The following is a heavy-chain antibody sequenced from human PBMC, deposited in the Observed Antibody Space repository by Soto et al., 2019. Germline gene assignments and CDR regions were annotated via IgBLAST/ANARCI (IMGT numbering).Heavy chain of an antibody. V-gene: IGHV4-4*09. CDR1: GGSISDYY. CDR2: MYDSGST. CDR3: ARNMAY. D-gene: IGHD3-10*01. Sequence: SETLSLPCTVSGGSISDYYWSWIRQPPGKGLEWIGYMYDSGSTRYNPSLNSRVTISVDTSKNQFSLNLRSVTAADTAVYYCARNMAYWGQGTLVTVSS. J-gene: IGHJ4*02.